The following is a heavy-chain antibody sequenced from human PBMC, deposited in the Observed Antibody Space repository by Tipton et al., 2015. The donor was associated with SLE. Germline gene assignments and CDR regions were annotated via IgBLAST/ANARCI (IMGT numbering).Heavy chain of an antibody. V-gene: IGHV4-59*12. J-gene: IGHJ6*02. CDR3: ARGISGYSSNWYYYYYVMDV. CDR2: ISYSGNT. Sequence: TLSLTCTVSGTSISGYYWNWIRQSPGRGLEWVGYISYSGNTNYNPSLKRRVTISVDTSKAHFSLKVSSVTAADTAVYYRARGISGYSSNWYYYYYVMDVWGQGTTVTVSS. D-gene: IGHD6-13*01. CDR1: GTSISGYY.